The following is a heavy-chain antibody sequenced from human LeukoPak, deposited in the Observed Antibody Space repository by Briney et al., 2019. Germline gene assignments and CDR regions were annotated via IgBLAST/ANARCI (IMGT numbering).Heavy chain of an antibody. V-gene: IGHV3-30*18. CDR3: AKSLPYSRYRVQGYYAFDI. CDR1: GFTFSSYG. D-gene: IGHD3-10*01. Sequence: PGRSLRLSCAASGFTFSSYGMHWVRQAPGKGLEWVAVKSYDGSNKYYADSVKGRFTISRDNSKNTLYLQMNSLRAEDTAVYYCAKSLPYSRYRVQGYYAFDIWGQGKMVTVSS. CDR2: KSYDGSNK. J-gene: IGHJ3*02.